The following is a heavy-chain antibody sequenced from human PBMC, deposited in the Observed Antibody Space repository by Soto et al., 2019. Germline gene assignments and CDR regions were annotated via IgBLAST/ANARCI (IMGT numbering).Heavy chain of an antibody. CDR2: IKSKTDGGTT. D-gene: IGHD3-10*01. V-gene: IGHV3-15*07. CDR1: GFIFSNAW. Sequence: GGSLRLSCAASGFIFSNAWMNWVRQAPGKGLEWVGRIKSKTDGGTTDYAAPVKGRFTISRDDSKNTLYLQMNSLKTEDTAVYYCTTELYYYGSGSSDYWGQGTLVTVSS. CDR3: TTELYYYGSGSSDY. J-gene: IGHJ4*02.